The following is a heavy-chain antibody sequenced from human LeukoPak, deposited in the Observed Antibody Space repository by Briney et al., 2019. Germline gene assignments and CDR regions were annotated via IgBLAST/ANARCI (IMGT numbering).Heavy chain of an antibody. CDR1: GFTVSSNY. CDR3: ARDLIGITGTTYVY. V-gene: IGHV3-66*01. Sequence: GGSLRLSCAASGFTVSSNYMSWVRQAPGKGLEWVSVIYSGGSTYYADSVKGRFTISRDNSKNTLYLQMNSLRAEDTAVYYCARDLIGITGTTYVYWGQGTLVTVSS. D-gene: IGHD1-7*01. J-gene: IGHJ4*02. CDR2: IYSGGST.